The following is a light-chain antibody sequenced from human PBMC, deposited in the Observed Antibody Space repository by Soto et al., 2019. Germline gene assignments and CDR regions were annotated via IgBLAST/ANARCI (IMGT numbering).Light chain of an antibody. CDR3: QQYNSYST. V-gene: IGKV1-5*01. J-gene: IGKJ1*01. Sequence: DIQMTQSPSTLSASVGDRVTITFRASQSISTWLAWYQQKPGKAPKLLIYDVSSLESGVPSRFSGSGSGTEFTLSISSLQPDDFATYYCQQYNSYSTFGQGTKVDI. CDR2: DVS. CDR1: QSISTW.